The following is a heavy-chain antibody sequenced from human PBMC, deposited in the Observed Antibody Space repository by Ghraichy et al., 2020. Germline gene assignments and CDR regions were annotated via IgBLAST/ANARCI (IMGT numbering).Heavy chain of an antibody. CDR1: GGSITSYY. D-gene: IGHD1-1*01. CDR3: ARDNTYNGYFDS. Sequence: SETLSLTCTVSGGSITSYYWNWIRHPPGKGLEWIGYIYYSGSTNYNPSLKSRVTISVDTSKNQYSLKLSSVSAADTAVYYCARDNTYNGYFDSWGQGTLVTVSS. V-gene: IGHV4-59*01. CDR2: IYYSGST. J-gene: IGHJ4*02.